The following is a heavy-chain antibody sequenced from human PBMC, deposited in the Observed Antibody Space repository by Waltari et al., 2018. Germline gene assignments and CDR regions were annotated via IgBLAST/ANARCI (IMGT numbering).Heavy chain of an antibody. CDR3: ARGYSSAPSGEYWFDP. J-gene: IGHJ5*02. Sequence: GGTNYAQKFQGRVTMTRDTSISTAYMELSRLRSDDTAVYYCARGYSSAPSGEYWFDPWGQGTLVTVSS. D-gene: IGHD6-19*01. CDR2: GGT. V-gene: IGHV1-2*02.